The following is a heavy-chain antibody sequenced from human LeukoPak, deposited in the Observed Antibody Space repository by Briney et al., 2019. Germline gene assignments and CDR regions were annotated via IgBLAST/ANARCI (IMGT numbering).Heavy chain of an antibody. V-gene: IGHV3-11*04. D-gene: IGHD6-13*01. CDR1: GFTFSDYH. CDR3: ARGVTAAGRRAFDI. J-gene: IGHJ3*02. Sequence: GGSLRLSCAASGFTFSDYHMSWIRQAPGKGLEWVSYISSSGTTIYYADSVKGRFTISRDNAKNSLFLQLNSPRAEDTAVYYCARGVTAAGRRAFDIWGQGTMVTVSS. CDR2: ISSSGTTI.